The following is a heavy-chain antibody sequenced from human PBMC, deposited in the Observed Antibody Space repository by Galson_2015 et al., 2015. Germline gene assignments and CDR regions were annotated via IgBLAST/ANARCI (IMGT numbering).Heavy chain of an antibody. CDR3: ARVDGIYCGGDCYHY. D-gene: IGHD2-21*01. CDR1: GYTFTSYG. Sequence: SVKVSCKASGYTFTSYGISWVRQAPGQGLEWMGWISAYNGKTYYAQKLQGRVTMTTDTSTSTAYMELRSLRSDGTAVYYCARVDGIYCGGDCYHYWGQGTLVTVSS. J-gene: IGHJ4*02. V-gene: IGHV1-18*01. CDR2: ISAYNGKT.